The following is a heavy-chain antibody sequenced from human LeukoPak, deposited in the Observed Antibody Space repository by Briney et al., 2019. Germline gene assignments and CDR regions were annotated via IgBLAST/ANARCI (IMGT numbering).Heavy chain of an antibody. CDR2: INHSGAT. D-gene: IGHD6-19*01. Sequence: PSETLSLTCVVYGGSFSDYYRTWVRQPPGKGLEWIGEINHSGATKYNPSLKSRVTISIDTSNNQFSLKLNSVTAADTAVYYCARGEGTLAGRRWPYSFYYYVDVWGKGTTVTVSS. CDR1: GGSFSDYY. V-gene: IGHV4-34*01. J-gene: IGHJ6*03. CDR3: ARGEGTLAGRRWPYSFYYYVDV.